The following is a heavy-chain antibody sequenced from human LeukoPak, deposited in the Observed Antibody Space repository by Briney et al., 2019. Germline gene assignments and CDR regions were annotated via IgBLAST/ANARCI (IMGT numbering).Heavy chain of an antibody. CDR1: GGSISSSSYY. V-gene: IGHV4-39*01. CDR3: ARTYSGYYYYMDV. Sequence: PSETLSLTCTVSGGSISSSSYYWGWIRQPPGKGLEWIGSIYYSGSTYYNPSLKSRVTISVDTSKNQFSLKLSSVTAADTAVYYCARTYSGYYYYMDVWGKGTTVTVSS. J-gene: IGHJ6*03. CDR2: IYYSGST. D-gene: IGHD1-26*01.